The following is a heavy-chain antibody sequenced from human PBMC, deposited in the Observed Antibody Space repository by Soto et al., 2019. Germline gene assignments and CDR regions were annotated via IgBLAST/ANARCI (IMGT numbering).Heavy chain of an antibody. Sequence: QVQLVESGGGVVQPGRSLRLSCAASGFTFSGYGMHWVRQAPGKGLEWVAVISYDGTKKYYADSMKDRFTISRDDSKNTLYLQMNSLRPEDTAVYYCAKDLGAGYSYLEYWGQGTLVTVSS. J-gene: IGHJ4*02. D-gene: IGHD5-18*01. CDR2: ISYDGTKK. CDR1: GFTFSGYG. CDR3: AKDLGAGYSYLEY. V-gene: IGHV3-30*18.